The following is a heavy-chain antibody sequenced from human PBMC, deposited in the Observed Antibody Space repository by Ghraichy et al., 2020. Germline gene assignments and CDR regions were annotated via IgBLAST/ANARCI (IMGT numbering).Heavy chain of an antibody. Sequence: GGSLRLSCAASGFTFDDYAMHWVRQAPGKGLEWVSGISWNSGSIGYADSVKGRFTISRDNAKNSLYLQMNSLRAEDTALYYCAKVGPQWLAGYYFDYWGQGTLVTVSS. V-gene: IGHV3-9*01. CDR3: AKVGPQWLAGYYFDY. CDR1: GFTFDDYA. CDR2: ISWNSGSI. D-gene: IGHD6-19*01. J-gene: IGHJ4*02.